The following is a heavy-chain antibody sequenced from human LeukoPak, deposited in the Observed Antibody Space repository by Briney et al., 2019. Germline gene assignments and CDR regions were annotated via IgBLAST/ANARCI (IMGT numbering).Heavy chain of an antibody. J-gene: IGHJ5*02. D-gene: IGHD6-13*01. Sequence: ASVKVSCKASGGTFSSYAISWVRQAPGQGLEWMGRIIPIFVTANYAQKLQGRVTITADKSTSTAYMELSSLRSEDTAVYYCATHIKAAAGTEPWGQGTLVTVSS. CDR2: IIPIFVTA. CDR1: GGTFSSYA. V-gene: IGHV1-69*06. CDR3: ATHIKAAAGTEP.